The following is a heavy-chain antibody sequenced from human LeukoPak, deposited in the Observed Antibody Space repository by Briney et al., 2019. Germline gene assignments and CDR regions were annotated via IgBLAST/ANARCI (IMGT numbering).Heavy chain of an antibody. CDR1: GYTFTGYY. CDR3: AREGRYDFTTS. V-gene: IGHV1-2*02. Sequence: ASVKVSCKASGYTFTGYYMHWVRQAPGQGLEWMGWIYPNSGATKYAQKFQGRVTMTRDTSISTAYTELSGLRSDDTAVYYCAREGRYDFTTSWGQGTLVTVSS. D-gene: IGHD3-3*01. CDR2: IYPNSGAT. J-gene: IGHJ5*02.